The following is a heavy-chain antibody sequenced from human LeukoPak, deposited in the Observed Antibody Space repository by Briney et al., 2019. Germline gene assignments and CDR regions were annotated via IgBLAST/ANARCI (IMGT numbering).Heavy chain of an antibody. J-gene: IGHJ5*02. V-gene: IGHV3-33*01. Sequence: PGGSLRLSCAASGFTFSSYGTHWVRQAPGKGLKWVAVIWYDGSNKYYADSVKGRFTISRDNSKNTLYLQMNSLRAEDTAVYYCARDSGSGYPFDPWGQGTLVTVSS. D-gene: IGHD3-22*01. CDR2: IWYDGSNK. CDR3: ARDSGSGYPFDP. CDR1: GFTFSSYG.